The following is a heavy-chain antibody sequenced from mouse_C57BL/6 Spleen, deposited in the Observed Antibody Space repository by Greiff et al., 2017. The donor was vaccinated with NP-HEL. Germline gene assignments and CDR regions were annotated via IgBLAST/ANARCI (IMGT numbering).Heavy chain of an antibody. CDR2: ISDGGSYT. CDR3: ARGGYYYGSSLYWYFDV. CDR1: GFTFSSYA. Sequence: EVQLVESGGGLVKPGGSLKLSCAASGFTFSSYATSWVRQTPEKRLEWVATISDGGSYTYYPDNVKGRFTISRDNAKNNLYLQMSHLKSEDTAMYYCARGGYYYGSSLYWYFDVWGTGTTVTVSS. V-gene: IGHV5-4*01. D-gene: IGHD1-1*01. J-gene: IGHJ1*03.